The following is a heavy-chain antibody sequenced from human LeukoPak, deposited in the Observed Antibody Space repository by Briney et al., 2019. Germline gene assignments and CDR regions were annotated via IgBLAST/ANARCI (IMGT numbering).Heavy chain of an antibody. V-gene: IGHV4-39*01. Sequence: SETLSLTCTVSGGSMSSYYWGWIRQPPGKGLEWIGSIHYSGSTYYNPSLKSRVTISVHTSKNQFSLKLSSVTAADTAVYYCARGNVLLWFGELRSYYFDYWGQGTLVTVSS. D-gene: IGHD3-10*01. CDR3: ARGNVLLWFGELRSYYFDY. J-gene: IGHJ4*02. CDR1: GGSMSSYY. CDR2: IHYSGST.